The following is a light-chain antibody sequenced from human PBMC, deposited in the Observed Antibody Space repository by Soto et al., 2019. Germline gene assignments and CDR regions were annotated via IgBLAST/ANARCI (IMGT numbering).Light chain of an antibody. J-gene: IGKJ4*01. CDR3: QQRSSWPLT. CDR2: DTS. Sequence: EIVLTQSPATLSLSPGETATLSCRASQSVSSYLAWYQHKSGQAPRLLIYDTSNRATGIPARFSGSGSGTDFILTISSLESEDFGVYYCQQRSSWPLTFGGGTKVEIK. CDR1: QSVSSY. V-gene: IGKV3-11*01.